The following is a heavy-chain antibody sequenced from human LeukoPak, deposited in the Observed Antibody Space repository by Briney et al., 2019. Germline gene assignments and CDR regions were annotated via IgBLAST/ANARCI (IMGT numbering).Heavy chain of an antibody. CDR3: ARVLLDDSSGYYAPLFDY. Sequence: SETLSLTCTVSGVSISSGDYYWSWIRQPPGKGLEWIGYIYYSGSTYYNPSLKSRVTISVDTSKNQFSLKLSSVTAADTAVYYCARVLLDDSSGYYAPLFDYWGQGTLVTVSS. V-gene: IGHV4-30-4*01. CDR2: IYYSGST. J-gene: IGHJ4*02. CDR1: GVSISSGDYY. D-gene: IGHD3-22*01.